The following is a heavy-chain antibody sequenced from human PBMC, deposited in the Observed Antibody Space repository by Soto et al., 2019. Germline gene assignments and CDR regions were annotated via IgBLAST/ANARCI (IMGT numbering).Heavy chain of an antibody. V-gene: IGHV3-7*05. D-gene: IGHD6-13*01. CDR2: INENGGGK. CDR1: GFTFTSYW. J-gene: IGHJ4*02. Sequence: GGSLRLSCGASGFTFTSYWMSWVRQAPGKGLEFVANINENGGGKFYVDSVKGRFTISRDNAENSLYLQMSSLSAEDTAVYYCAASSWYDRLFWGQGTLVTVSS. CDR3: AASSWYDRLF.